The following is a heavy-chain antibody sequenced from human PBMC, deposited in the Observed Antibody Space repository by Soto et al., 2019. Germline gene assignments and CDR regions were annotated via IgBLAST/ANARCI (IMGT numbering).Heavy chain of an antibody. CDR2: IYHSGST. J-gene: IGHJ4*02. CDR3: VLRSTVTTRLGY. D-gene: IGHD4-17*01. Sequence: QVQLQESGPGLVKPSGTLSLTCAVSGGSISSSNWWSWVRQPPGKGLEWIGEIYHSGSTNYNPSLKCRVTISVDTSKNHFSLMLSSVTAADTAVYYFVLRSTVTTRLGYWGQGTLVTVSS. V-gene: IGHV4-4*02. CDR1: GGSISSSNW.